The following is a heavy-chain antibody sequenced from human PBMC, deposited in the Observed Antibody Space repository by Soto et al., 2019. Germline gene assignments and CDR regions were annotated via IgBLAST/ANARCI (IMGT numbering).Heavy chain of an antibody. CDR2: INAGNGNT. D-gene: IGHD1-26*01. CDR3: ARDYYIVGAIRLEY. Sequence: TSVKLTCKDSGDALTSNGISWVRQAPGQRLEWMGWINAGNGNTKYSQKFQGRVTITRDTSASTAYMELSSLRSEDTAVYYCARDYYIVGAIRLEYWGQGTLVTVSS. CDR1: GDALTSNG. J-gene: IGHJ4*02. V-gene: IGHV1-3*01.